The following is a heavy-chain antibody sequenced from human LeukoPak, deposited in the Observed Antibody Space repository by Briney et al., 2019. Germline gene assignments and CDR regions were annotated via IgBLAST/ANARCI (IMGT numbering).Heavy chain of an antibody. CDR1: GFTFSSYW. Sequence: PGGSLRLSCAASGFTFSSYWMSWVRQAPGKGLEWVANIKQDGSEKYYADSVKGRFTISRDNAKNSLYLQMNSLRAEDTAVYYCARDRYCSSSICYPDYYYYYVYVWGKGTTVTVSS. CDR3: ARDRYCSSSICYPDYYYYYVYV. J-gene: IGHJ6*03. V-gene: IGHV3-7*01. CDR2: IKQDGSEK. D-gene: IGHD2-2*01.